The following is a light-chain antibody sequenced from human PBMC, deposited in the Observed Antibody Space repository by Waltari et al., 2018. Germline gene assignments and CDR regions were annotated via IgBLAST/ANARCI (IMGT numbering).Light chain of an antibody. CDR2: DAS. Sequence: EIVLTQSPATLSVSPGERATLSCWASQSIRSTLAWYQQKPGQAPRLLIYDASTRATGIPVRFSGSGSGTYFTLTISSLQSEDFAVYYCQHYNAYRTFGQGTKVEIK. CDR3: QHYNAYRT. V-gene: IGKV3D-15*01. CDR1: QSIRST. J-gene: IGKJ1*01.